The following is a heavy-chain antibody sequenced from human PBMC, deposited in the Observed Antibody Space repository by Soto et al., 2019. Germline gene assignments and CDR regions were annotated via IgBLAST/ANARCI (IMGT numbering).Heavy chain of an antibody. Sequence: EVQLLESGGGLVQPGGSLRLSCAASGFTFSSYAMSWVRQAPGKGLEWVSAISGSGGSTYYADSVKGRFTISRDNSKNTLYLQMNSLGDEEKAVYYCEKERYDFWSGYYRGELDYWGQGTLVTVSS. V-gene: IGHV3-23*01. CDR1: GFTFSSYA. J-gene: IGHJ4*02. D-gene: IGHD3-3*01. CDR2: ISGSGGST. CDR3: EKERYDFWSGYYRGELDY.